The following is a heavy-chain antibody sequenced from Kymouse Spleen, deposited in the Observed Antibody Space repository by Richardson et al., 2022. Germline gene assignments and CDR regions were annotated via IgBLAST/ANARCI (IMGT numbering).Heavy chain of an antibody. J-gene: IGHJ4*02. CDR1: GFTFSSYG. V-gene: IGHV3-33*01. CDR2: IWYDGSNK. CDR3: ARVYSGYGFDY. Sequence: QVQLVESGGGVVQPGRSLRLSCAASGFTFSSYGMHWVRQAPGKGLEWVAVIWYDGSNKYYADSVKGRFTISRDNSKNTLYLQMNSLRAEDTAVYYCARVYSGYGFDYWGQGTLVTVSS. D-gene: IGHD5-12*01.